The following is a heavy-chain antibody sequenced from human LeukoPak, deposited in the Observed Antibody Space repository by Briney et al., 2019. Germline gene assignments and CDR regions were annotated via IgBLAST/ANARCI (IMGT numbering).Heavy chain of an antibody. CDR3: ARLGPYCGGDCYSSAGY. CDR1: GGTFISYA. J-gene: IGHJ4*02. Sequence: SVKVSCKASGGTFISYAISWVRQAPGQGLEWMGGIIPIFGTANYAQKFQGRVTITTDESTSTAYMEPSSLRSEDTAVYYCARLGPYCGGDCYSSAGYWGQGTLVTVSS. CDR2: IIPIFGTA. D-gene: IGHD2-21*02. V-gene: IGHV1-69*05.